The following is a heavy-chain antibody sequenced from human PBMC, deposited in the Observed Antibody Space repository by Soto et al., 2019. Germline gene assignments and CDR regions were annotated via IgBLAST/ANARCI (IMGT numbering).Heavy chain of an antibody. V-gene: IGHV4-34*01. CDR2: INHIGIT. J-gene: IGHJ5*02. CDR1: GGSFINHY. Sequence: QVQLQQWGAGLLKPSETLSLTCAVYGGSFINHYWSWIRQPPGKGLEWIGEINHIGITNYNPSLKSRVTLSVDTFKTQFSLELNSVAAADTAVYYCARGDILIGSRNWFDPWGQGTLVTVSS. D-gene: IGHD3-9*01. CDR3: ARGDILIGSRNWFDP.